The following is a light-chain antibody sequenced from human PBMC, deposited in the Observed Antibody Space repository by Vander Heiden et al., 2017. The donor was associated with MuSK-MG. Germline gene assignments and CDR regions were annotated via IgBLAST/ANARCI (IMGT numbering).Light chain of an antibody. CDR3: QQGDSAPPT. CDR1: QSISTH. J-gene: IGKJ4*01. V-gene: IGKV1-39*01. Sequence: DIQMTQSPSSLSASVGGRVTITCRASQSISTHLNWYQQKPGKAPKLLIYAASSLQSGVPSRFSGYGSGTEFTLTISRLQPEDFAAYYCQQGDSAPPTFGGGTKVEVK. CDR2: AAS.